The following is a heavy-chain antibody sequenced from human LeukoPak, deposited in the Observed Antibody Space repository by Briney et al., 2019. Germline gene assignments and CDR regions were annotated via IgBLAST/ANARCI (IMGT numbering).Heavy chain of an antibody. V-gene: IGHV3-23*01. Sequence: GGSLRLSCAASGFTFSSHAMSWVRQAPGKGLEWVSGISGSGGYTYYADSVKGRFTISRDNSKNTLYLQMNSPRADDTAVYYCAKARGLYYYYGMDVWGQGTTVTVSS. D-gene: IGHD3/OR15-3a*01. CDR1: GFTFSSHA. J-gene: IGHJ6*02. CDR3: AKARGLYYYYGMDV. CDR2: ISGSGGYT.